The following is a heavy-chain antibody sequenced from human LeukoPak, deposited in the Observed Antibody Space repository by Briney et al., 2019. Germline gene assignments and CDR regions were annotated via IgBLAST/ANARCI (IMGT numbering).Heavy chain of an antibody. CDR3: ARDSVVATIVDWFDP. V-gene: IGHV3-21*01. CDR2: ISSSSSYI. D-gene: IGHD5-12*01. Sequence: GGSLRLSCAASGFTSSSYSMNWVRQAPGKGLEWVSSISSSSSYIYYADSVKGRFTISRDNAKNSLYLQMNSLRAEDTAVYYCARDSVVATIVDWFDPWGQGTLVTVSS. J-gene: IGHJ5*02. CDR1: GFTSSSYS.